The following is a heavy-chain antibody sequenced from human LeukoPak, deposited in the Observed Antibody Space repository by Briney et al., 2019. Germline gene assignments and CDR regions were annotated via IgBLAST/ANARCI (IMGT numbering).Heavy chain of an antibody. J-gene: IGHJ4*02. CDR2: FYDTRSP. D-gene: IGHD3-10*01. V-gene: IGHV4-59*01. CDR3: ARGRGSLTY. CDR1: GGSINLYY. Sequence: SETLSLTCTVAGGSINLYYWSWIRQPPGKRLEWIGYFYDTRSPKYNPSLERRVTISVDMSRKQFSLNISSVTTADTAVYYCARGRGSLTYWGQGTLATVSS.